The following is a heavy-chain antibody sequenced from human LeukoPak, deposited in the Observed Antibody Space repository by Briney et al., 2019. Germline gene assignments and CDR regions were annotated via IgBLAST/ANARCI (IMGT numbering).Heavy chain of an antibody. CDR3: AKAPTMVRGVIKGFDY. J-gene: IGHJ4*02. V-gene: IGHV3-30*02. CDR2: IQNHGSDK. CDR1: GFAFSTYA. Sequence: GGSLRLSCAASGFAFSTYAMHWVRQAPGKGLEWVAFIQNHGSDKYYTDSVKGRFTISRDNSKNTLYLQMNSLRAEDTAVYYCAKAPTMVRGVIKGFDYWGQGTLVTVSS. D-gene: IGHD3-10*01.